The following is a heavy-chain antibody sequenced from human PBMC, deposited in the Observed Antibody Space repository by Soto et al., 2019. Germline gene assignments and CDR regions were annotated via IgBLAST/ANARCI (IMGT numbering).Heavy chain of an antibody. CDR1: GYTFSTHR. CDR2: IPSSEETM. Sequence: GSLRLTCAASGYTFSTHRMNWVRQAQGKALEWISYIPSSEETMYADSVKGRLTISSDNAKNPLYPQINSLRGEHKAAYFGVGEVGSQLIYWGPGPLVAASS. CDR3: VGEVGSQLIY. J-gene: IGHJ4*02. D-gene: IGHD2-2*01. V-gene: IGHV3-48*01.